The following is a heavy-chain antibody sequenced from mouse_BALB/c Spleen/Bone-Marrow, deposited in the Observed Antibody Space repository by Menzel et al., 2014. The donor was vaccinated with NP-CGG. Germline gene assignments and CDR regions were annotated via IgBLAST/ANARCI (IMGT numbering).Heavy chain of an antibody. CDR3: ARSGSSSGYFDY. CDR1: GFTFSSFA. V-gene: IGHV5-17*02. CDR2: ISSGSSTI. J-gene: IGHJ2*01. Sequence: EVQVVESGGGLVQPGGSRKLSCAASGFTFSSFAMHWVRQAPEKGPEWVAYISSGSSTIYYADTVMGRFTISRDNPKNTLFLQMTSLRSEDTAMYYCARSGSSSGYFDYWGQGTTLTVSS. D-gene: IGHD1-1*01.